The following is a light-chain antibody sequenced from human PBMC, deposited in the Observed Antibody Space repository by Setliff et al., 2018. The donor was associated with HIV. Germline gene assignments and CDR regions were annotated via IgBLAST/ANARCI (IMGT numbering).Light chain of an antibody. CDR2: DVS. Sequence: QSALTQPASVSGSPGQSIAISCTGTSSDVGGYDYVSWFQQHPGKAPKLMIYDVSKRPSGVSNRFSGSKSDNTASLTISGLQADDEADYFCSSYTSISTYVFGTGTKVTVL. CDR1: SSDVGGYDY. CDR3: SSYTSISTYV. J-gene: IGLJ1*01. V-gene: IGLV2-14*01.